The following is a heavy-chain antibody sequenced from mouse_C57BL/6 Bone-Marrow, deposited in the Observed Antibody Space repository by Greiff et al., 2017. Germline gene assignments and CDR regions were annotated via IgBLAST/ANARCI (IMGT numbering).Heavy chain of an antibody. CDR3: ARHEYYGSSPYYAMDY. D-gene: IGHD1-1*01. V-gene: IGHV5-6*01. Sequence: EVNVVESGGDLVKPGGSLKLSCAASGFTFSSYGMSWVRQTPDKRLEWVATISSGGSYTYSPDSVKGRFTISRDNAKNTLYLQKSRLKSEDTAMYYCARHEYYGSSPYYAMDYWGQGTSVTVSS. CDR1: GFTFSSYG. J-gene: IGHJ4*01. CDR2: ISSGGSYT.